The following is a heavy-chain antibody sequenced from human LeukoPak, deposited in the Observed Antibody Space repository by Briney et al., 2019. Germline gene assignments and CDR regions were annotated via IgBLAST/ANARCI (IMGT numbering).Heavy chain of an antibody. Sequence: GGSLRLSCAASGFTFSSYAMHWVRQAPGKGLEYVSAISSNGGSTYYANSVKGRFTISRDNSKNTLYLQMGSLRAEDMAVYYCASWDLERHGYYGMDVWGQGTTVTVSS. CDR3: ASWDLERHGYYGMDV. V-gene: IGHV3-64*01. J-gene: IGHJ6*02. CDR2: ISSNGGST. D-gene: IGHD1-1*01. CDR1: GFTFSSYA.